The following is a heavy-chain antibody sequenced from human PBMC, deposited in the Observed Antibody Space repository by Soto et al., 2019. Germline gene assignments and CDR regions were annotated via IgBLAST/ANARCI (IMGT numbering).Heavy chain of an antibody. CDR2: TYYSGST. CDR1: GGSISSYY. Sequence: SETLSLTCTVSGGSISSYYWHWIRRPPGKGLEWIGYTYYSGSTNYNPSPKSRVTMSVDTSKNQFSLTLNSVTAADTAVYYCARGYCSGADCYPGGNWFDPWGQGTLVTVSS. CDR3: ARGYCSGADCYPGGNWFDP. J-gene: IGHJ5*02. D-gene: IGHD2-15*01. V-gene: IGHV4-59*01.